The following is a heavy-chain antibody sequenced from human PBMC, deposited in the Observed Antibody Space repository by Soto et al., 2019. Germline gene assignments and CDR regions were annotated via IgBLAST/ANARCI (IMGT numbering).Heavy chain of an antibody. Sequence: SETLSLTCAVSGGSISSSNWWSWVRQPPGKGLEWIGEIYHSGSTNYNPSLKSRVTISVDKSKNQFSLKLSSVTAADTAVYYCARNRPAANNWFDPWGQGTLGTVSS. CDR1: GGSISSSNW. CDR3: ARNRPAANNWFDP. CDR2: IYHSGST. V-gene: IGHV4-4*02. D-gene: IGHD2-2*01. J-gene: IGHJ5*02.